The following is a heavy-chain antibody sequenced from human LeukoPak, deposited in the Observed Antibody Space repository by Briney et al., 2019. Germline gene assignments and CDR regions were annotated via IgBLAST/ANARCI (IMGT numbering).Heavy chain of an antibody. CDR2: ISGSGGRT. Sequence: GGSLRLSCAASGFTFSSYAMSWVRQAPGKGLEWVSAISGSGGRTYYADSVKGRFTISRDNSKNTLYLQMNSLRAEDTAVYYCASYYYDSSGYYYSYYYYGMDVWGQGTTVTVSS. D-gene: IGHD3-22*01. CDR3: ASYYYDSSGYYYSYYYYGMDV. V-gene: IGHV3-23*01. CDR1: GFTFSSYA. J-gene: IGHJ6*02.